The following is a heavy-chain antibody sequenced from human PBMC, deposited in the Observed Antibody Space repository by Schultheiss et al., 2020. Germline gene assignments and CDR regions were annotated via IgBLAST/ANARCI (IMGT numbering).Heavy chain of an antibody. Sequence: SETLSLTCTVSGGSVSSGSYYWSWIRQPPGKGLEWIGYIYYSGSTNYNPSLKSRVTISVDTSKNQFSLKLSSVTAADTAVYYCARDWPYSSSWYGVYGMDVWGQGTTVTVSS. J-gene: IGHJ6*02. CDR1: GGSVSSGSYY. D-gene: IGHD6-13*01. CDR3: ARDWPYSSSWYGVYGMDV. V-gene: IGHV4-61*01. CDR2: IYYSGST.